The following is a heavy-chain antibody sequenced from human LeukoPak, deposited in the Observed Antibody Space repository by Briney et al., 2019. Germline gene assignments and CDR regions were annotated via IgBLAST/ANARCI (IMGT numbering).Heavy chain of an antibody. CDR3: AKDIGTTGTAPAFDI. Sequence: GGSLRLSCAASGFTFDDYAMHWVRQAPGKGLEWVSAISGSGGSTYYADSVKGRFTISRDNAKNSLYLQMNSLRAEDTALYYCAKDIGTTGTAPAFDIWGQGTMVTVSS. CDR2: ISGSGGST. D-gene: IGHD1-1*01. CDR1: GFTFDDYA. J-gene: IGHJ3*02. V-gene: IGHV3-9*01.